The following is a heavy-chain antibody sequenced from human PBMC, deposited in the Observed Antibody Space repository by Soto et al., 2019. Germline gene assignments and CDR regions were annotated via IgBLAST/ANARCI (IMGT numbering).Heavy chain of an antibody. D-gene: IGHD2-15*01. Sequence: SETLSLTCTVSGGSISSGGYYWSWIRQHPGKGPEWIGYIHYSGGTHYNPSLKSRVTISVDTSKNQLSLKLGSVTAADTAVYYCARGEGYCSGGNCFYFDYWGQGTVVNVSS. V-gene: IGHV4-31*03. CDR2: IHYSGGT. CDR1: GGSISSGGYY. J-gene: IGHJ4*02. CDR3: ARGEGYCSGGNCFYFDY.